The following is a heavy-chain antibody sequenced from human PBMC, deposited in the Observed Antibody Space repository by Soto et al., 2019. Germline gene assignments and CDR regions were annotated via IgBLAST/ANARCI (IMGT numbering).Heavy chain of an antibody. CDR3: ATLSRGGKGPIRSSGCLRVDY. J-gene: IGHJ4*02. D-gene: IGHD6-19*01. CDR1: GGSISSSSYY. Sequence: QLQLQESGPGLVKPSETLSLTCTVSGGSISSSSYYWGWIRQTPGKGLEWIGSIYYSGSTYYNPSLKSRVPISVDTSKNQFSLKLSSVTAADTAVYYCATLSRGGKGPIRSSGCLRVDYWGQGTLVTVSS. CDR2: IYYSGST. V-gene: IGHV4-39*01.